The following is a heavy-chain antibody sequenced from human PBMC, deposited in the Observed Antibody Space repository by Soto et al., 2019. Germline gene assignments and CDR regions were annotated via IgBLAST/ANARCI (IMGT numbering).Heavy chain of an antibody. V-gene: IGHV1-69*13. CDR3: ARWRTEYSSSSEIDY. CDR2: IIPIFGTA. Sequence: GASVKVSCKASGGTFSSYAISWVRQAPGQGLEWMGGIIPIFGTANYAQKFQGRVTITADESTSTAYMELSSLRSEDTAVYYCARWRTEYSSSSEIDYWGQGTLVTVSS. J-gene: IGHJ4*02. D-gene: IGHD6-6*01. CDR1: GGTFSSYA.